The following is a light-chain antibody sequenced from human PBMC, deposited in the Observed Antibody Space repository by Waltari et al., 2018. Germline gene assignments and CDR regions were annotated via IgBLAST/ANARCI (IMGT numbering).Light chain of an antibody. J-gene: IGLJ3*02. CDR2: ENN. CDR1: SGSIASNY. Sequence: NFMLTQPHSVSESPGKTVTISCTRSSGSIASNYVQWYQQRPSSAPTTVIYENNQRPSGVSDRFVGSLDSSSNSAHLLISGLKAEDEADYYCQSYYGTDWVFGGGTKLTVL. V-gene: IGLV6-57*04. CDR3: QSYYGTDWV.